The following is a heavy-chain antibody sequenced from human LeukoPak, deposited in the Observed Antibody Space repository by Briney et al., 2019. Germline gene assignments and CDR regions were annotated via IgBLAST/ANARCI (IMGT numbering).Heavy chain of an antibody. CDR2: INPNSGGT. V-gene: IGHV1-2*02. CDR1: GYTFTGYY. Sequence: ASGKVSCKASGYTFTGYYMHWVRQAPGQGLEWMGWINPNSGGTNHAQKFQGRVTMTRDTSISTAYMELSRLRSDDTAVYYCARGIVPAAIVWFDPWGQGTLVTVSS. J-gene: IGHJ5*02. D-gene: IGHD2-2*01. CDR3: ARGIVPAAIVWFDP.